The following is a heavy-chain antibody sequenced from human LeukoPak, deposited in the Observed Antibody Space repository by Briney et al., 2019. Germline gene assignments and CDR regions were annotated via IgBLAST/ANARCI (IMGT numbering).Heavy chain of an antibody. CDR2: INIDGSNT. D-gene: IGHD1-26*01. J-gene: IGHJ4*02. CDR1: GFPFSSYW. CDR3: ARSLGGAYDY. V-gene: IGHV3-74*01. Sequence: GGSVRLSCAASGFPFSSYWMHWVRQARGKGLVWVSRINIDGSNTNSADSVKGRFTISRDNAKNTLYLQMDSLRAEDTAVYYCARSLGGAYDYWGQGTLVTVSS.